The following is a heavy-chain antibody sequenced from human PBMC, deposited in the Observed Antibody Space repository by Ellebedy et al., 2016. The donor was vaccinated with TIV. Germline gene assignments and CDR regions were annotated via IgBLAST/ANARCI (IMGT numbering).Heavy chain of an antibody. V-gene: IGHV2-70*11. CDR2: IDWDDDK. CDR1: GFSLSTTRVS. CDR3: ARTDGSGWAFDS. D-gene: IGHD6-19*01. J-gene: IGHJ4*02. Sequence: SGPTLVKPTQTLTLTCTFSGFSLSTTRVSVSWIRQPPGNALEWLARIDWDDDKYFNTSLRTRLTNSQDTSKNQVVLTMTNMDPVDTATYYCARTDGSGWAFDSWGQGTLVTVSS.